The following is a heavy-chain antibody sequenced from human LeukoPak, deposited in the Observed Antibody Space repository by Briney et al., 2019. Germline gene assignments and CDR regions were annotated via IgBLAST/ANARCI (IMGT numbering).Heavy chain of an antibody. CDR1: GFTFTTYA. CDR3: AKDALSFNGDWFDS. Sequence: GGSLRLSCAASGFTFTTYAMSWVRQAPGKGLECVSTISGSGTRTFYADSVKGRFTISRDNSKYTLYLQMNSLRAEDTAVYYCAKDALSFNGDWFDSWGQGTLVTVSS. J-gene: IGHJ5*01. D-gene: IGHD3-16*02. CDR2: ISGSGTRT. V-gene: IGHV3-23*01.